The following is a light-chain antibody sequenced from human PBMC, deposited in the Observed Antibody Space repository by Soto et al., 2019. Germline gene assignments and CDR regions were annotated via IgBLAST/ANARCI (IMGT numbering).Light chain of an antibody. V-gene: IGLV2-14*03. CDR2: DVS. CDR3: SSYTSSNTYV. Sequence: QSALTQPASVSGSPGQSITISCTGTISDVSGYNFVSWYQQYPGKAPKLMIYDVSNRPSGVSNRFSGSKSGNTASLTISALQAEDEADYYCSSYTSSNTYVFGAGTKVTVL. J-gene: IGLJ1*01. CDR1: ISDVSGYNF.